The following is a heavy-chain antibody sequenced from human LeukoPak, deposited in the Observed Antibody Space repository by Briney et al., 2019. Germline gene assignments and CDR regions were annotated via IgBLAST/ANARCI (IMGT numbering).Heavy chain of an antibody. Sequence: ASVKVSCKASGYTVTSYGISWVRQAPGQGLEWMGWISAYNGNTNYAQKLQGRVTMTIDTSTSTAYMELRSLRSDDTAVYYCARIRSWFGEVKANYFDYWGQGTLVTVSS. CDR2: ISAYNGNT. V-gene: IGHV1-18*01. CDR1: GYTVTSYG. D-gene: IGHD3-10*01. CDR3: ARIRSWFGEVKANYFDY. J-gene: IGHJ4*02.